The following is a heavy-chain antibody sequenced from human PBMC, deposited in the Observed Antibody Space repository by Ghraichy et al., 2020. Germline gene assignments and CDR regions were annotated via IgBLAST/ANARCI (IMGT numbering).Heavy chain of an antibody. V-gene: IGHV3-33*01. CDR3: ARDLRCSSTSCYFYFDY. J-gene: IGHJ4*02. Sequence: GGSLRLSCAASGFTFSSYGMHWVRQAPGKGLEWVAVIWYDGSNKYYADSVKGRFTISRDNSKNTLYLQMNSLRAEDTAVYYCARDLRCSSTSCYFYFDYWGQGTLVTVSS. D-gene: IGHD2-2*01. CDR2: IWYDGSNK. CDR1: GFTFSSYG.